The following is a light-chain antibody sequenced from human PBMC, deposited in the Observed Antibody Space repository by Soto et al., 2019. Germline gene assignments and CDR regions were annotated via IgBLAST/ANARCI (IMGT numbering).Light chain of an antibody. J-gene: IGKJ1*01. V-gene: IGKV1-5*01. CDR3: QQYNSYWT. Sequence: DIPLTQSPSSLSASVGDRVTITCQASQNINNYLNWYQQKPGKAPKLLIYDASSLESGVPSRFSGSGSGTEFTLTISSLQPDDFATYYCQQYNSYWTFGQGTKVDIK. CDR2: DAS. CDR1: QNINNY.